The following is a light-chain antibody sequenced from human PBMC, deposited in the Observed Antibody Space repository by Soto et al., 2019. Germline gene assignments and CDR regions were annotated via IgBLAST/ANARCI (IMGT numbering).Light chain of an antibody. CDR1: QSISSW. V-gene: IGKV1-5*03. Sequence: DIQMTQSPSTLSASVGDRVTITCRASQSISSWLAWYQQKPGKAPKLLIYKASSLESGVPSRFSGSGSGTEFTLIISSLQPDDFVTYYCQQSWTFGQGTKVEIK. J-gene: IGKJ1*01. CDR2: KAS. CDR3: QQSWT.